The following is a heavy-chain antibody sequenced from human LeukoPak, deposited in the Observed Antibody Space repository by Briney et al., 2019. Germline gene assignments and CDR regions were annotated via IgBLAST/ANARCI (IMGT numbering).Heavy chain of an antibody. CDR3: ARRRANWYFDL. CDR2: IYYSGST. Sequence: KPSETLSLTCTVSGGSISSSSYYWGWIRQPPGQGLEWLGGIYYSGSTYYNPSLRSRVTISVDTSKNQFSLKLSSVTAADTAVYYCARRRANWYFDLWGRGTLVTVSS. CDR1: GGSISSSSYY. V-gene: IGHV4-39*01. J-gene: IGHJ2*01.